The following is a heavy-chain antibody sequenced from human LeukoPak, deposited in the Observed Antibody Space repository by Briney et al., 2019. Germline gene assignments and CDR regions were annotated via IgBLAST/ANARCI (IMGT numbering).Heavy chain of an antibody. CDR2: ISWNSGSI. V-gene: IGHV3-9*03. CDR1: GFTFDDYA. D-gene: IGHD3-10*01. Sequence: PGRSLTLSCAASGFTFDDYAMHWVRQAPGKGLEWVAGISWNSGSIGYADSVKGRFTISRDNAKNSLYLQMNSLRAEDMALYYCAKDKASGGSGTEYYYMDVWGKGTTVTVSS. CDR3: AKDKASGGSGTEYYYMDV. J-gene: IGHJ6*03.